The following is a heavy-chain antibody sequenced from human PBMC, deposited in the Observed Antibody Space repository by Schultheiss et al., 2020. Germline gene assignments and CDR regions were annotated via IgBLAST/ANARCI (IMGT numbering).Heavy chain of an antibody. CDR2: ISSNGGST. Sequence: GESLKISCSASGFTFSNYAMHWVRQAPGKGLEYVSAISSNGGSTYYADSVKGRFTISRDNSKNTLYLQMNSLRAEDTAVYYCAKGSGWELHWNWFDPWGQGTLVTVSS. V-gene: IGHV3-64*04. CDR1: GFTFSNYA. CDR3: AKGSGWELHWNWFDP. J-gene: IGHJ5*02. D-gene: IGHD2-15*01.